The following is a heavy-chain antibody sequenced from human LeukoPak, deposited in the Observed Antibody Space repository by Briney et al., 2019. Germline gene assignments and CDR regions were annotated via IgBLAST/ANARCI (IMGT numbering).Heavy chain of an antibody. Sequence: GGSLRLSCAASGFTFSSYAMHWVRQAPGKGLEWVAVISYDGSNKYYADSVKGRFTISRDNAKNSLYLQMNSLRAEDTAVYYCARDMSYYYGSGSSFDYWGQGTLVTVSS. J-gene: IGHJ4*02. CDR3: ARDMSYYYGSGSSFDY. CDR1: GFTFSSYA. CDR2: ISYDGSNK. V-gene: IGHV3-30*04. D-gene: IGHD3-10*01.